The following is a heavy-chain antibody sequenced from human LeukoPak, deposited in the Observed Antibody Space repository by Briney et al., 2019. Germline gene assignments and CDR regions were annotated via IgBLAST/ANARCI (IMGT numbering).Heavy chain of an antibody. CDR2: IRCDGSNK. V-gene: IGHV3-30*02. D-gene: IGHD1-7*01. Sequence: GGSLRLSCAASRYTFSSYGMHWVRQAPGKGLEWVAFIRCDGSNKYYPDSVKGRFTISRDTSKNPLSLQMNSLRAEDTAVYYCAKGTGTTFSDAFDIWGQGTMVTVSS. J-gene: IGHJ3*02. CDR1: RYTFSSYG. CDR3: AKGTGTTFSDAFDI.